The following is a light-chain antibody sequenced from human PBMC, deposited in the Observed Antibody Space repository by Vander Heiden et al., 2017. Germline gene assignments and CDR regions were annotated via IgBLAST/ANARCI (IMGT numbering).Light chain of an antibody. CDR1: SSDVGGYNY. J-gene: IGLJ1*01. CDR3: SSYTSSSTPYV. CDR2: EVS. Sequence: QSALTQPASVSGSPGQSLTISCTGTSSDVGGYNYVSWYQQHPGKAPKLMIYEVSKRPSGVPNRFSGSKSGNTASLTISGLQAEDEADYYCSSYTSSSTPYVFGTGTKVTVL. V-gene: IGLV2-14*01.